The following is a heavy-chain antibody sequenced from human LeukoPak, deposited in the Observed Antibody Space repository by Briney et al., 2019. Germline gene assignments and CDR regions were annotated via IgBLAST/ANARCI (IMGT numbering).Heavy chain of an antibody. D-gene: IGHD2-15*01. V-gene: IGHV1-2*02. J-gene: IGHJ5*02. Sequence: ASVKVSCKASGYTFTGYYMHWVRQAPGQGLEWMGWINPNSGGANYAQKFQGRVTITADKSTSTAYMELSSLRSEDTAVYYCARAPNGYCSGGSCYDQMFDPWGQGTLVTVSS. CDR1: GYTFTGYY. CDR2: INPNSGGA. CDR3: ARAPNGYCSGGSCYDQMFDP.